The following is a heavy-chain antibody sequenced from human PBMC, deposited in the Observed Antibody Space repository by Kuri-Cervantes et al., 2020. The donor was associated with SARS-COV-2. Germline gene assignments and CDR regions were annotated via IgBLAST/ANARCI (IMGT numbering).Heavy chain of an antibody. D-gene: IGHD4-11*01. CDR3: AKPFHVYSDYGGAFDI. CDR2: ISYDTTNK. J-gene: IGHJ3*02. CDR1: GFPFSNFG. Sequence: GGSLRLSCAASGFPFSNFGMHWVRQAPGKGLEWVAIISYDTTNKYYADSVKGRFTVSRDDSKSTLYLQMNSLRTEDTALYYCAKPFHVYSDYGGAFDIWGQGTMVTVSS. V-gene: IGHV3-30*18.